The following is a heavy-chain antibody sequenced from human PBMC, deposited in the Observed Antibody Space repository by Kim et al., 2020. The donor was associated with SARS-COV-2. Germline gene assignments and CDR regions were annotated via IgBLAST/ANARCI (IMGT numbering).Heavy chain of an antibody. CDR2: MNPNSGNT. CDR3: ARGGYDGDILTGYYD. V-gene: IGHV1-8*01. CDR1: GYTFTSYD. J-gene: IGHJ4*02. Sequence: ASVKVSCKASGYTFTSYDIDWVRQATGQGLEWMGWMNPNSGNTGYAQKFQGRVTMTRNTSISTAYMELSSLRSEDTAVYYCARGGYDGDILTGYYDWGQGTLVTVSS. D-gene: IGHD3-9*01.